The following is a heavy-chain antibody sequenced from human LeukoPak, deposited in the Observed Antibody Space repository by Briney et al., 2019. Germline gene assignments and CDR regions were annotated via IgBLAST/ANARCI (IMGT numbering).Heavy chain of an antibody. CDR1: GGSISSYY. V-gene: IGHV4-59*08. Sequence: SETLSLTCTVSGGSISSYYWSWIRQPPGKGLEWIGSIYYSGSTYYNPSLKSRVTISVDTSKNQFSLKLSSVTAADTAVYYCARHLTYYYGSSGYPTGASMDVWGQGTTVTVSS. J-gene: IGHJ6*02. CDR3: ARHLTYYYGSSGYPTGASMDV. D-gene: IGHD3-22*01. CDR2: IYYSGST.